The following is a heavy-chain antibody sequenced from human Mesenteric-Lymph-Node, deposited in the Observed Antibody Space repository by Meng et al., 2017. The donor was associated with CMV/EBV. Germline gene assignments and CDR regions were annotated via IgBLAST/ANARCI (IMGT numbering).Heavy chain of an antibody. J-gene: IGHJ6*02. Sequence: GGSLRLSCAASGFTVSSNYMSWVRQAPGKGLEWVSVIYSGGSTYYADSVKGRFTISRDNAKNSLYLQMNSLRAEDTAVYYCARDSFPGGSGSYYKVYGMDVWGQGTTVTVSS. D-gene: IGHD3-10*01. CDR2: IYSGGST. CDR1: GFTVSSNY. CDR3: ARDSFPGGSGSYYKVYGMDV. V-gene: IGHV3-53*01.